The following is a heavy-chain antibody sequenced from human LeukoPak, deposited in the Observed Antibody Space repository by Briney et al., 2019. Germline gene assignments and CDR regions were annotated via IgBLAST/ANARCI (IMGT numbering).Heavy chain of an antibody. CDR1: GFTFNNYA. CDR3: AKDGIGGIYYDSSGYFDN. V-gene: IGHV3-23*01. J-gene: IGHJ4*02. CDR2: ISGSGGST. D-gene: IGHD3-22*01. Sequence: PGGSLRLSCAASGFTFNNYAMSWVRQAPGKGLEWVSAISGSGGSTYYADPLKGRFTISRDISKNTLYLQMNSLRAEDTALYYCAKDGIGGIYYDSSGYFDNWGQGTLVTVSS.